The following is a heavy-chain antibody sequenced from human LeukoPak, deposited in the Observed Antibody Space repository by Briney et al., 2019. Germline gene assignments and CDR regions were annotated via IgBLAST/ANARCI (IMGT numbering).Heavy chain of an antibody. CDR1: GFTFSSYA. J-gene: IGHJ3*02. D-gene: IGHD6-13*01. CDR2: ISGSGGST. Sequence: GGSLRLSCAASGFTFSSYAMSWVRQAPGKGLEWVSAISGSGGSTYYADSVKGRFTISRDNSKNTLYLQMNSLRAEDTAVYYCAKAHRYSTVALRNAFDIWGQGTMVTVSS. CDR3: AKAHRYSTVALRNAFDI. V-gene: IGHV3-23*01.